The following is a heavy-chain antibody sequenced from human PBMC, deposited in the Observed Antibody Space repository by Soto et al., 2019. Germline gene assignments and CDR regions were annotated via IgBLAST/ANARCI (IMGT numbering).Heavy chain of an antibody. Sequence: SETLSLTCAVSGDSISSSVWWTWVRQPPGKGLEWIGEVFHTGDTYFNPSLRSRVAMSVDKSTNEFSLKVTSVTAADTAIYYCARKAWVRFDYWGQGALVTVSS. J-gene: IGHJ4*02. V-gene: IGHV4-4*02. D-gene: IGHD7-27*01. CDR1: GDSISSSVW. CDR2: VFHTGDT. CDR3: ARKAWVRFDY.